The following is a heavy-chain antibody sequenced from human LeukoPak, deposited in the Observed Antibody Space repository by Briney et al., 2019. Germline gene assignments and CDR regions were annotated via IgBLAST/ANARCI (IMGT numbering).Heavy chain of an antibody. CDR1: GGSISSYY. CDR3: ARTYGSGSYYNVRPNYYYYYGMDV. Sequence: PSETLSLTCTVSGGSISSYYWSWIRQPPGKGLEWIGYIYYSGSTNYNPSLKSRVTISVDTSKNQFSLKLSSVTAADTAVYYCARTYGSGSYYNVRPNYYYYYGMDVWGQGTTVTVSS. V-gene: IGHV4-59*08. CDR2: IYYSGST. J-gene: IGHJ6*02. D-gene: IGHD3-10*01.